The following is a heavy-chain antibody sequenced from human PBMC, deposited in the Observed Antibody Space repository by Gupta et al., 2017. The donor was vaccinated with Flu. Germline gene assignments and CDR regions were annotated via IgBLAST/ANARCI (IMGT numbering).Heavy chain of an antibody. D-gene: IGHD3-22*01. Sequence: EWIGSFYYSVSTYYNPSLKSRVTISVVTSKNQFSLKLSSVTAADTAVYYCARKKDYYECSGYYYVNGNWFDPWGQGTLVTVTS. V-gene: IGHV4-39*01. CDR3: ARKKDYYECSGYYYVNGNWFDP. J-gene: IGHJ5*02. CDR2: FYYSVST.